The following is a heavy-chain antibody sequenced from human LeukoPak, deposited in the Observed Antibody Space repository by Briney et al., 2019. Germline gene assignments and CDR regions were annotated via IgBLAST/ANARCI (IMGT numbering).Heavy chain of an antibody. CDR3: ARVEVDYGDYYYMDV. Sequence: ASVKVSCKASGYTFTSYGISWVRQAPGQGLEWMGWISAYNGNTNYAQKLQGRVTMTTDTSTSTAYMELRSLRSDDTAVYYCARVEVDYGDYYYMDVWGKGTTVTVSS. CDR1: GYTFTSYG. CDR2: ISAYNGNT. D-gene: IGHD4-17*01. J-gene: IGHJ6*03. V-gene: IGHV1-18*01.